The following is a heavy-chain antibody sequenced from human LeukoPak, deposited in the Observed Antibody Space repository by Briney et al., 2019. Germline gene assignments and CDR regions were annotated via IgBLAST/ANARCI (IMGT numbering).Heavy chain of an antibody. CDR1: GFIFSSYW. J-gene: IGHJ4*02. V-gene: IGHV3-74*01. D-gene: IGHD3-3*01. Sequence: GGSLRLSCAASGFIFSSYWMHWFRQGPGKGLVWVARISTDGSSTSYADSVKGRFTISRDNAKNTLYLQMDSLRAEDSAVYYCARVRSGTWSGHEYWGQGTLVTVSS. CDR2: ISTDGSST. CDR3: ARVRSGTWSGHEY.